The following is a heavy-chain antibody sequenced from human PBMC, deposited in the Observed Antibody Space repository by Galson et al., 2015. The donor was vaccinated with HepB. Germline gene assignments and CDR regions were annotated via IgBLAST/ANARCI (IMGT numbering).Heavy chain of an antibody. CDR3: ARDLTWRGLDYGDYMYYYGMDV. CDR1: GYTFTSYG. CDR2: ISAYNGNT. Sequence: SVKVSCKASGYTFTSYGISWVRQAPGQGLEWMGWISAYNGNTNYAQKLQGRVTMTTDTSTSTAYMELRSLRSDDTAVYYCARDLTWRGLDYGDYMYYYGMDVWGQGTTVTVSS. J-gene: IGHJ6*02. V-gene: IGHV1-18*01. D-gene: IGHD4-17*01.